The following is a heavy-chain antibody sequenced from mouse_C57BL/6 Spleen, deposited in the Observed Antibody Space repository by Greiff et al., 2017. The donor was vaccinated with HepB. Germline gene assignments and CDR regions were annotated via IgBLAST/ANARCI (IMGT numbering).Heavy chain of an antibody. V-gene: IGHV1-4*01. J-gene: IGHJ2*03. CDR1: GYTFTSYT. Sequence: QVQLQQSGAELARPGASVKMSCKASGYTFTSYTMQWVKQRPGQGLEWIGYINPSSGYPKYNQKFKDKATLTADKSSSTAYMQLSSLTSEDSAVYYCASDGSSYGEFDYWGQGTSLTVSS. CDR3: ASDGSSYGEFDY. CDR2: INPSSGYP. D-gene: IGHD1-1*01.